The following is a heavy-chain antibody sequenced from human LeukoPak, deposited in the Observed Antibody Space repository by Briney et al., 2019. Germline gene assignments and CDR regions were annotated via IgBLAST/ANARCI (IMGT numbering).Heavy chain of an antibody. CDR1: GFTFSSYS. Sequence: GGSLRLSCAASGFTFSSYSMNWVRQAPGKGLEWVAVISYDGSNKYYADSVKGRFTISRDNSKNTLYLQMNSLRAEDTAVYYCAKTGYYYGSGSQTYFDYWGQGTLVTVSS. CDR3: AKTGYYYGSGSQTYFDY. V-gene: IGHV3-30*18. D-gene: IGHD3-10*01. CDR2: ISYDGSNK. J-gene: IGHJ4*02.